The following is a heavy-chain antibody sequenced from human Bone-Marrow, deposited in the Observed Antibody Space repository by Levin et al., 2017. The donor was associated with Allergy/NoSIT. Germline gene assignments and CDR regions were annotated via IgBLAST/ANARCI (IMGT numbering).Heavy chain of an antibody. CDR3: AKWASYCGGDCYWFAPFDC. Sequence: GGSLRLSCAASGFTFNNYGLSWVRQAPGKGLEWVSAISGSGNNIYYADSVRGRFTISRDNSKNTLDLQLHSLTAEDTAVYYCAKWASYCGGDCYWFAPFDCWSQGALVTVSS. D-gene: IGHD2-21*01. V-gene: IGHV3-23*01. CDR1: GFTFNNYG. J-gene: IGHJ4*02. CDR2: ISGSGNNI.